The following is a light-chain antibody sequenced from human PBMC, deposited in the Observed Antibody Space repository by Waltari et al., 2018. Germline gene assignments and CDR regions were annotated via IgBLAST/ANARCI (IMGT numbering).Light chain of an antibody. CDR2: NFN. J-gene: IGLJ2*01. CDR1: ALGPKY. V-gene: IGLV3-25*03. CDR3: QSADSTGTSVL. Sequence: SYELIQPPSVSVSPGQMARIPCSGAALGPKYAFWYRQKPGQAPLLVMYNFNERPSGIPGRFSGSVSGTTATLTISRVQAEDEADYYCQSADSTGTSVLFGGGTKLTVL.